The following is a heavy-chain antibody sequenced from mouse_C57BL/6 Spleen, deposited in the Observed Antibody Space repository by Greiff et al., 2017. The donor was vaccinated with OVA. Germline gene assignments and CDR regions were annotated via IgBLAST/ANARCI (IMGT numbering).Heavy chain of an antibody. J-gene: IGHJ1*03. Sequence: VKLVESGPGILQPSQTLSLTCSFSGFSLSTFGMGVGWIRQPSGKGLEWLAHIWWDDAKYYNPALKSRPTISKDTSKNQVFLKIAYVDTADTATYYWARLDYGSSHWYFDVWGTGTTVTVSS. CDR3: ARLDYGSSHWYFDV. D-gene: IGHD1-1*01. CDR2: IWWDDAK. V-gene: IGHV8-8*01. CDR1: GFSLSTFGMG.